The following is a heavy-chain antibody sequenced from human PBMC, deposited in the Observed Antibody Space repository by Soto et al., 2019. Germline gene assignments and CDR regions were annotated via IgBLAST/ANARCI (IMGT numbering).Heavy chain of an antibody. D-gene: IGHD3-9*01. CDR1: GGSFSGYY. V-gene: IGHV4-34*01. Sequence: SETLSLTCAVYGGSFSGYYWSWIRQPPGKGLEWIGEINHSGSTNYNPSLKSRVTISVDTSKNQFSLKLSSVTAADTAVYYCARGLGILTGYPLWGWANWFDPWGQGTLVTVSS. J-gene: IGHJ5*02. CDR2: INHSGST. CDR3: ARGLGILTGYPLWGWANWFDP.